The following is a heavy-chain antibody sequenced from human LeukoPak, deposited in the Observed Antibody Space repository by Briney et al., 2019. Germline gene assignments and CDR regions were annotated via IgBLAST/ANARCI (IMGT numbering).Heavy chain of an antibody. CDR2: IYPGDSDT. CDR3: ARRQYYDLWSAFYGNFDY. J-gene: IGHJ4*02. Sequence: GESPKISCKGSGYSFTSYWIGWVRQMPEKGLEWMGIIYPGDSDTRYSPSFQGQVTISADKSISTAYLQWSSLKASDTAMYYCARRQYYDLWSAFYGNFDYWGPGTLVTVSS. D-gene: IGHD3-3*01. V-gene: IGHV5-51*01. CDR1: GYSFTSYW.